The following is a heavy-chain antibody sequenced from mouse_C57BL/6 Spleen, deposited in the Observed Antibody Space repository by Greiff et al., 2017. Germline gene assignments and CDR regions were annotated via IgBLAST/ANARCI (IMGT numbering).Heavy chain of an antibody. CDR1: GFTFSSYA. D-gene: IGHD1-1*01. V-gene: IGHV5-9-1*02. J-gene: IGHJ1*03. CDR3: SRGVYGSRYGGCFAV. Sequence: EVMLVESGEGLVKPGGSLKLSCAASGFTFSSYAMSWVRQTPEKRLEWVAYISSGGDYIYYADTVKGRFTISRDNARNTLFLQMSSLTSADAAMYYCSRGVYGSRYGGCFAVWGTGTTVTVSS. CDR2: ISSGGDYI.